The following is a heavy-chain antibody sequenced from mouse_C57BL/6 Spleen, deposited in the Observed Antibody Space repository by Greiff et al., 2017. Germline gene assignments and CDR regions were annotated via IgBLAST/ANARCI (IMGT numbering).Heavy chain of an antibody. J-gene: IGHJ2*01. CDR1: GFSLTSYG. CDR2: IWSGGST. D-gene: IGHD1-1*01. V-gene: IGHV2-2*01. CDR3: ARETRESYYGSSYFDY. Sequence: QVQLKQSGPGLVQPSQSLSITCTVSGFSLTSYGVHWVRQSPGKGLEWLGVIWSGGSTDYNAAFISRLSISKDNSKSQVFFKMNSLQADDTAIYYCARETRESYYGSSYFDYWGQGTTLTVSS.